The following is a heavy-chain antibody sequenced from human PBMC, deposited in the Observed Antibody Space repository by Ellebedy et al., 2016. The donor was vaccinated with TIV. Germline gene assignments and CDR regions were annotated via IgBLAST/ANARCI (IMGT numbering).Heavy chain of an antibody. D-gene: IGHD6-19*01. J-gene: IGHJ4*02. CDR2: ISWNSGRI. V-gene: IGHV3-69-1*01. CDR3: ARDPITVAGGGSFDY. CDR1: GFTFSYVS. Sequence: GESLKISCAASGFTFSYVSMTWVRQAPGRGLEWVSGISWNSGRIGYGDSVKGRFTISRDNAKNSLFLQMSSLRPEDTAVYYCARDPITVAGGGSFDYWGQGTLVTVSS.